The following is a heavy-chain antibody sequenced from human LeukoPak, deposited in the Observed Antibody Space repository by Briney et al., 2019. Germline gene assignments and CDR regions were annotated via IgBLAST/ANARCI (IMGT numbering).Heavy chain of an antibody. V-gene: IGHV4-59*01. Sequence: SETLSLTCTVSGGSISSYYWSWIRQPPGKGLEWIGYIYYSGSTNYNPSLKSRVTISVDTSKNRFSLKLSSVTAADTAVYYCARDRAAAHFDYWGQGTLVTVSS. CDR1: GGSISSYY. J-gene: IGHJ4*02. CDR2: IYYSGST. CDR3: ARDRAAAHFDY. D-gene: IGHD6-13*01.